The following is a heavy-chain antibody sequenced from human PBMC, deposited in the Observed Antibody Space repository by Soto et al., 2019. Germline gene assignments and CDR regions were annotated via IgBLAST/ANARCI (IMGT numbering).Heavy chain of an antibody. J-gene: IGHJ4*02. CDR3: ARSFTKSRRGGVAFDY. D-gene: IGHD3-3*01. CDR2: IVPIDGTT. Sequence: QVQLVQSGAEVKKPGSSVKVSCTTSGGTISNFAINWVRQAPGQGLEWMGGIVPIDGTTNYAEKFQGRVTLTADASRSTAYMDRSSLRSDDTAVYYVARSFTKSRRGGVAFDYWGQGTLLTVSP. V-gene: IGHV1-69*01. CDR1: GGTISNFA.